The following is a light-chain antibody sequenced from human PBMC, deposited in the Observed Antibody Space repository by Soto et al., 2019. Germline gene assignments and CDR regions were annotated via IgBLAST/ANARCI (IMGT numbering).Light chain of an antibody. CDR1: QSVSSS. CDR3: QQRSSRPLFLT. CDR2: DAS. V-gene: IGKV3-11*01. Sequence: EIVLTQSPATLSLSPGERATLSCRAGQSVSSSLAWYQQKPGQAPRLLIYDASNRATGIPARFSGSGSGTDFTLPISSLVPEDFSVYYCQQRSSRPLFLTFGGGTKVEIK. J-gene: IGKJ4*01.